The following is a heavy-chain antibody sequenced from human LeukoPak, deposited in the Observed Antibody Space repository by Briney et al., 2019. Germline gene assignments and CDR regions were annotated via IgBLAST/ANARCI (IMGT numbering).Heavy chain of an antibody. J-gene: IGHJ4*02. V-gene: IGHV3-49*04. D-gene: IGHD5-18*01. CDR1: GFTFGDYA. CDR3: TRDGTAMVTFDY. Sequence: GGSLRLSCTASGFTFGDYAMSWVRQAPGKGLEWVGFIRSKAYGGTTEYAASVKSRFTISRDDSKSIAYLQMNSLKTEDTAVYYCTRDGTAMVTFDYWGQGTLVTVSS. CDR2: IRSKAYGGTT.